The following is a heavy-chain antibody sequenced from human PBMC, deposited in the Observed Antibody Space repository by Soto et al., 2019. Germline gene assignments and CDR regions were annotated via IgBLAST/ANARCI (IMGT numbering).Heavy chain of an antibody. V-gene: IGHV3-30*18. CDR2: ISYDGKKT. Sequence: QVQMVESGGGVVQPGRSLRLSCAASRFAFSKYGMHWVRQTPGKGLEWLAVISYDGKKTFIADAVKGRFSISRDNSKNTLNLQMDRLRAEDTAVYYCAKDKLDCSGGDCPLYYYYGMDVWGQGTTVTVSS. CDR1: RFAFSKYG. CDR3: AKDKLDCSGGDCPLYYYYGMDV. D-gene: IGHD2-15*01. J-gene: IGHJ6*02.